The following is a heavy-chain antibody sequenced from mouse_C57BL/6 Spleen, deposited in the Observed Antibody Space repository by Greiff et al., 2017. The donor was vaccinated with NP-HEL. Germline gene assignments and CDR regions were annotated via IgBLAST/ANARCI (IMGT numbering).Heavy chain of an antibody. D-gene: IGHD1-1*01. J-gene: IGHJ2*01. CDR3: ARRYYGNPYYFDY. Sequence: EVQLQQSVAELVRPGASVKLSCTASGFNIKNTYMPWVKQRPDQGLEWIGRIDPANGNTKYAPKFQGKATITADTSSNTAYLQLSSLTSEDTAIYYCARRYYGNPYYFDYWGQGTTLTVSS. CDR2: IDPANGNT. CDR1: GFNIKNTY. V-gene: IGHV14-3*01.